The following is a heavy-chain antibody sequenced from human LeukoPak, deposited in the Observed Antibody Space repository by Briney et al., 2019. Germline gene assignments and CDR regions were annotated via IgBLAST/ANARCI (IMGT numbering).Heavy chain of an antibody. CDR2: IYYSGST. CDR1: GGSISSSSYY. V-gene: IGHV4-39*07. D-gene: IGHD6-13*01. J-gene: IGHJ6*02. Sequence: PSETLSLTCTVSGGSISSSSYYWGWIRQPPGKGLEWIGSIYYSGSTYYNPSLKSRVTISVDKSKNQFSLKLSSVTAADTAVYYCASLYSSSWYGVGYYYYGMDVWGQGTTVTVSS. CDR3: ASLYSSSWYGVGYYYYGMDV.